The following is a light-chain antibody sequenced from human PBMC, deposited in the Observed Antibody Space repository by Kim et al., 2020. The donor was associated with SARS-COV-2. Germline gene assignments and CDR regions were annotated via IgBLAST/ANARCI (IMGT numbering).Light chain of an antibody. CDR3: QAWDSNTWV. CDR2: EDT. CDR1: KLGDKY. J-gene: IGLJ3*02. Sequence: SYELTQPPSVSVSPGQTASISCSGDKLGDKYVCWNQQKPGQSPVLLIYEDTKRPSGIPVRFSGSYSGNTATLTISGTQAMDEADYYCQAWDSNTWVFGGGTQLTVL. V-gene: IGLV3-1*01.